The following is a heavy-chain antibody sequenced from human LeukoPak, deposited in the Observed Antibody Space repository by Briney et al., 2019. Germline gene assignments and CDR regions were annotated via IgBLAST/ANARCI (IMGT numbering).Heavy chain of an antibody. CDR1: GYTFTSYY. Sequence: ASVKVSCKASGYTFTSYYMHWVRQAPGQGLEWMGIINPSGGSTSYAQKFQGRVTMTRDMSTSTVYMELSSLRSEDTAVYYCARDLPYGTGTWDWFDPWGQGTLVIVSS. CDR3: ARDLPYGTGTWDWFDP. CDR2: INPSGGST. J-gene: IGHJ5*02. D-gene: IGHD1-1*01. V-gene: IGHV1-46*01.